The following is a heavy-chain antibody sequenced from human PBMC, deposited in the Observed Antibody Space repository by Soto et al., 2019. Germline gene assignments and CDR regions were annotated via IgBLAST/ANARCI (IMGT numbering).Heavy chain of an antibody. V-gene: IGHV4-31*03. J-gene: IGHJ4*02. CDR1: GASISSGGYF. D-gene: IGHD3-10*01. CDR3: ASQPNYYGSGSYIDY. Sequence: QVQLQESGPGLVKPSQTLSLTCTVSGASISSGGYFWSWIRQHPGKGLEWIGYIYNSRYSYYNPSLKSRVIISADTSKNQFSLKLSSVTAADTAVYYCASQPNYYGSGSYIDYWGQGTLVTVSS. CDR2: IYNSRYS.